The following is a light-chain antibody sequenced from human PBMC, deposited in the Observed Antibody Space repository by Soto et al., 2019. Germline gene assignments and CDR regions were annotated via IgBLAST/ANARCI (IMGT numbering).Light chain of an antibody. CDR3: QQYNNWPPGT. J-gene: IGKJ1*01. V-gene: IGKV3-15*01. Sequence: EIVMTQSPATLSVSPGESATVSCRATKTVSDNLAWYQQKPGQSPMLLIYAASTRATGIPARFSGSGSGTEFTLTISNLQSEDFAIYYCQQYNNWPPGTFGQGTKVEVK. CDR1: KTVSDN. CDR2: AAS.